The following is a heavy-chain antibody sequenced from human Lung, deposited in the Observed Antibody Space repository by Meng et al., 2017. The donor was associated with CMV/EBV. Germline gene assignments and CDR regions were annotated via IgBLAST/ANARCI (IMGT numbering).Heavy chain of an antibody. J-gene: IGHJ3*01. Sequence: GGSXRLXCTASGFAFSSYGMHWVRQAPGKGLEWVAVIWYDGSNKYFADSVKGRFTVSRDNSRNMLYLHMNRLRADDTAVYYCAKDIVSTINPGAFDVWGQGTMVTVSS. D-gene: IGHD5/OR15-5a*01. V-gene: IGHV3-33*06. CDR3: AKDIVSTINPGAFDV. CDR2: IWYDGSNK. CDR1: GFAFSSYG.